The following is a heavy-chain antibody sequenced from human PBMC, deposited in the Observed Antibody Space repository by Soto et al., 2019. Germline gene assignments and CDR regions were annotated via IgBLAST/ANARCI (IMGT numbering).Heavy chain of an antibody. V-gene: IGHV3-66*01. CDR2: IYSGGST. J-gene: IGHJ4*02. CDR1: GFAVSGNY. Sequence: GGSLRLSCTVSGFAVSGNYMSWVRQAPEKGLEWVSIIYSGGSTVYADSVKGRFTISRDSSKNTVYFQMNSLRAEDTAFYYCAKAVDISVRGVPPSDYWGQGTLVTVSS. D-gene: IGHD3-10*02. CDR3: AKAVDISVRGVPPSDY.